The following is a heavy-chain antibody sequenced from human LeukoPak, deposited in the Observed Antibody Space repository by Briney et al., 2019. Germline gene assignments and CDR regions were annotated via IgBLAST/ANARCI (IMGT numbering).Heavy chain of an antibody. V-gene: IGHV4-61*02. D-gene: IGHD3-22*01. CDR3: ARTYDSSGYYYQAFDI. CDR2: IYTSGST. CDR1: SGAKSNGVDH. J-gene: IGHJ3*02. Sequence: LCLTPAVASGAKSNGVDHGGWRINHKRKGLEWIGRIYTSGSTNYNPSLKSRVTISVDTSKNQFSLKLSSVTAADTAVYYCARTYDSSGYYYQAFDIWGQGTMVTVSS.